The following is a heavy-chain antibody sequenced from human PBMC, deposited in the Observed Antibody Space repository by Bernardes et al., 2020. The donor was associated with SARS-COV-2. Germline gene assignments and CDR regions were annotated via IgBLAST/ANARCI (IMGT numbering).Heavy chain of an antibody. V-gene: IGHV1-18*01. D-gene: IGHD6-19*01. CDR3: ARDGSSRAVAGSDFDY. Sequence: ASVKVSCKASGYTFTSYGISWVRQAPGQGLEWMGWISAYNGNTNYAQKLQGRVTMTTDTSTSTAYMELRSLRSDDTAVYYCARDGSSRAVAGSDFDYWGQGTLVTVSS. CDR2: ISAYNGNT. J-gene: IGHJ4*02. CDR1: GYTFTSYG.